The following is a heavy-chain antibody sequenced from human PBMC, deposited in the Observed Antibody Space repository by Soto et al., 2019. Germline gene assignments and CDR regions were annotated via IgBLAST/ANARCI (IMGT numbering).Heavy chain of an antibody. J-gene: IGHJ6*02. CDR2: IFYTGST. V-gene: IGHV4-30-4*01. D-gene: IGHD3-3*01. CDR1: GGTINSGDYF. Sequence: TLCVTCSVSGGTINSGDYFWSWIRQPPGKGLEWIGSIFYTGSTYYSPSLKSRASMSMDTSKNQFSLKLSSVTAADTAVYYCARVHQLRAILGFFMYSYHYYGIAVCGQRTTVTVSS. CDR3: ARVHQLRAILGFFMYSYHYYGIAV.